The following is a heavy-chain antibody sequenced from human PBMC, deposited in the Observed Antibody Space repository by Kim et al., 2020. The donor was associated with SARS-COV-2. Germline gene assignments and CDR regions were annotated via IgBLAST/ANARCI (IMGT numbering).Heavy chain of an antibody. V-gene: IGHV3-48*03. D-gene: IGHD3-10*01. CDR2: ISSSGSTI. CDR1: GFTFSSYE. Sequence: GGSLRLSCAASGFTFSSYEMNWVRQAPGKGLEWVSYISSSGSTIYYADSVKGRFTISRDNAKNSLYLQMNSLRAEDTAVYYCARDSPFYYYGSGSPFDYWGQGTLVTVSS. J-gene: IGHJ4*02. CDR3: ARDSPFYYYGSGSPFDY.